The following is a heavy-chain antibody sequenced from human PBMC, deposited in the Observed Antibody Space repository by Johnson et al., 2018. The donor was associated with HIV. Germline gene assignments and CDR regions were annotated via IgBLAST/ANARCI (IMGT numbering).Heavy chain of an antibody. D-gene: IGHD3-3*01. CDR1: GFTVSSNY. CDR2: IFSGGST. Sequence: VQLVESGGGLVQPGGSLRLSCAASGFTVSSNYMTWVRQAPGKGLEWVSVIFSGGSTYYADSVKGRFTISRDNSKNTLYLQMNSLRAEDTAVYYCAREGGYDFWSGYGPEKRYAFDIWGQGTMVTVSS. V-gene: IGHV3-66*01. CDR3: AREGGYDFWSGYGPEKRYAFDI. J-gene: IGHJ3*02.